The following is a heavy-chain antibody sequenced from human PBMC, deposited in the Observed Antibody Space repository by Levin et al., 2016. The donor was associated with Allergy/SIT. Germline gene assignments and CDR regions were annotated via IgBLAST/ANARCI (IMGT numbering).Heavy chain of an antibody. CDR3: ARSPLVTFDY. J-gene: IGHJ4*02. CDR2: IYYSGST. D-gene: IGHD4-23*01. CDR1: GGSISSSSYY. Sequence: GSLRLSCTVSGGSISSSSYYWGWIRQPPGKGLEWIGSIYYSGSTYYNPSLKSRVTISVDTSKNQFSLKLSSVTAADTAVYYCARSPLVTFDYWGQGTLVTVSS. V-gene: IGHV4-39*01.